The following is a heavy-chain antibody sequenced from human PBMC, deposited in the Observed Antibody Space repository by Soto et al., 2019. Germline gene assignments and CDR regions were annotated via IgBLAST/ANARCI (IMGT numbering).Heavy chain of an antibody. D-gene: IGHD3-10*01. V-gene: IGHV1-8*01. CDR2: MNPNSGNT. CDR1: GYTFTSYD. J-gene: IGHJ3*02. CDR3: ATVGRLQSIRGRAFDI. Sequence: ASVKVSCKASGYTFTSYDINWVRQATGQGLEWMGWMNPNSGNTGYAQKFQGRVTMTRNTSISTAYMELSSLRSEDTAVYYCATVGRLQSIRGRAFDIWGQGTMVTVSS.